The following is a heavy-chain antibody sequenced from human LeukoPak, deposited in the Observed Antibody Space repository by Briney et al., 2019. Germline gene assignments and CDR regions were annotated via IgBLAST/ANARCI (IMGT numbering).Heavy chain of an antibody. J-gene: IGHJ3*02. CDR3: ARKRLSADSFDI. CDR2: TYYRSKWYN. Sequence: SQTLSLTCAISGDSVSSNSTAWNWIRQSPSRGLEWLGRTYYRSKWYNDYTVSVKSRVTFNPDTSKNQFSLHLNSVTPEDTAVYYCARKRLSADSFDIWGQGTMVTVSS. V-gene: IGHV6-1*01. CDR1: GDSVSSNSTA. D-gene: IGHD4/OR15-4a*01.